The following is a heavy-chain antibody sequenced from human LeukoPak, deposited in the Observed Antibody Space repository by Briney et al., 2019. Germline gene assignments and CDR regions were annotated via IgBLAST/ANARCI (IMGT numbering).Heavy chain of an antibody. J-gene: IGHJ4*02. CDR3: AKGYSRVDY. CDR2: INPSDSDT. D-gene: IGHD5-12*01. V-gene: IGHV5-51*01. CDR1: GYFFTSYW. Sequence: GESLKISCKASGYFFTSYWIGWVRQMPGKGLEWMGIINPSDSDTRYSPSFQGQVTISADTSISTVYLQWSSLKASDTAKYYCAKGYSRVDYWGQGTLVTVSS.